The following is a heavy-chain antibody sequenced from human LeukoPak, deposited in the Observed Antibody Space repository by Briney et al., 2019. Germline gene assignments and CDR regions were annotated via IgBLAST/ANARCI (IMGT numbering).Heavy chain of an antibody. CDR1: GFTFSSHA. Sequence: GGSLRLSCAASGFTFSSHAMSWVRQAPGKGLEWVSAISGSGGSTYYADSVKGRFTISRDISKNTLYLQMNSLRAEDTAVYYCAKEEYSSGWNFDYWGQGTLVTVSS. J-gene: IGHJ4*02. V-gene: IGHV3-23*01. CDR2: ISGSGGST. D-gene: IGHD6-19*01. CDR3: AKEEYSSGWNFDY.